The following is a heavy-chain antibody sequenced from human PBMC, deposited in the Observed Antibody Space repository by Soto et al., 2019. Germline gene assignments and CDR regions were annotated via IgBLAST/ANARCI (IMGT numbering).Heavy chain of an antibody. V-gene: IGHV1-69*01. J-gene: IGHJ4*02. CDR2: IIPIFGTA. Sequence: ASVKVSCKASGGTFSSYAISWVRQAPGQGLEWMGGIIPIFGTANYAQKFQGRVTITADESTSTAYMELSSLRSEDTAVYYCASGPGYSSSWTYDYWGQGXLVTVSS. CDR3: ASGPGYSSSWTYDY. D-gene: IGHD6-13*01. CDR1: GGTFSSYA.